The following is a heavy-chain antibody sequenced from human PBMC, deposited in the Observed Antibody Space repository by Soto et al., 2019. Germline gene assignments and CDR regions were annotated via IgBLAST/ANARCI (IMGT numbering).Heavy chain of an antibody. J-gene: IGHJ4*02. Sequence: SETLSLTCPVSGGSISSSSYYWGWIRQPPGKGLEWIGSIYYSGSTYYNPSLKSRVTISVDTSKHQFSLKLSSVTAADTPVYYCAGRYGYSFDYWGQGTLVTVSS. CDR3: AGRYGYSFDY. CDR2: IYYSGST. V-gene: IGHV4-39*07. D-gene: IGHD1-1*01. CDR1: GGSISSSSYY.